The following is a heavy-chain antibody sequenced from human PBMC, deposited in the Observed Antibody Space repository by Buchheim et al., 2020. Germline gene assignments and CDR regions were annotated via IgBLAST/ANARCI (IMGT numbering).Heavy chain of an antibody. V-gene: IGHV3-48*03. Sequence: EVQLVESGGGLVQPGGSLRLSCAASGFTFSSYEMNWVRQAPGKGLEWVSYISSSGSTIYYADSVKGRFTISRDNAKNSLYLQMNSLRAEDTAVYYCEGTLVGGWPYGMDVWGQGTT. CDR3: EGTLVGGWPYGMDV. J-gene: IGHJ6*02. CDR1: GFTFSSYE. D-gene: IGHD1-26*01. CDR2: ISSSGSTI.